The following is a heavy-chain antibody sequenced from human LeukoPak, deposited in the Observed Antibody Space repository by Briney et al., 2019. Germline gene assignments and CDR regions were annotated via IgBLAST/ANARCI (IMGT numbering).Heavy chain of an antibody. V-gene: IGHV3-66*01. J-gene: IGHJ4*02. CDR1: GLTVSSNY. D-gene: IGHD5-12*01. CDR3: ARGFGGYDLGFDY. Sequence: PGGSLRLSCAASGLTVSSNYMSWVRQAPGKGLEWVSVIYSGGSTYYADSVKGRFTISRDNSKNTLYLQMNSLRAEDTAVYYCARGFGGYDLGFDYWGQGTLVTVSS. CDR2: IYSGGST.